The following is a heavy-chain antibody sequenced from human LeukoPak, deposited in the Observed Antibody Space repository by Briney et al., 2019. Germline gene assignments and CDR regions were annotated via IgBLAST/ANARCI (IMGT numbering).Heavy chain of an antibody. CDR1: GGSISSYY. CDR2: IYYSGST. CDR3: ARGVLSESTTYYFDY. Sequence: PSETLSLTCTVSGGSISSYYWSWIRQPPGKGLEWIGYIYYSGSTNYNPSLKSRVTISVGTSKNQFSLKLSSVTAADTAVYYCARGVLSESTTYYFDYWGQGTLVTVSS. J-gene: IGHJ4*02. D-gene: IGHD1-14*01. V-gene: IGHV4-59*01.